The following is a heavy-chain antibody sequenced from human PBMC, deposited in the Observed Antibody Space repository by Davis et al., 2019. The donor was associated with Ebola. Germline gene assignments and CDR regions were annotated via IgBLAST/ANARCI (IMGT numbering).Heavy chain of an antibody. J-gene: IGHJ4*02. CDR1: GYTFTSYD. CDR3: ARAWWGSGSYYIDY. D-gene: IGHD3-10*01. V-gene: IGHV1-8*01. Sequence: ASVKVSCKASGYTFTSYDINWVRQATGQGLEWMGWMNPNSGNTGYAQKFQGRVTMTRNTSISTAYMELSSLRSEDTAVYYCARAWWGSGSYYIDYWGQGTLVIVSS. CDR2: MNPNSGNT.